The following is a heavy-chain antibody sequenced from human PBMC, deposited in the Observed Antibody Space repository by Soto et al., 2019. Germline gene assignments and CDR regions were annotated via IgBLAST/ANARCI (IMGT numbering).Heavy chain of an antibody. Sequence: QVQLQEAGPGLVRPSQTLSLTCTVAGGSMSENDYYWSWLRQSPGQCLQWIGYIYDTWTTSYSPSLKSRVTMSADTSRNQFSLKLTSVTAADTALYFCARGIVRGGFDIWGQGTLVTVSS. D-gene: IGHD2-15*01. CDR3: ARGIVRGGFDI. CDR1: GGSMSENDYY. V-gene: IGHV4-30-4*01. CDR2: IYDTWTT. J-gene: IGHJ3*02.